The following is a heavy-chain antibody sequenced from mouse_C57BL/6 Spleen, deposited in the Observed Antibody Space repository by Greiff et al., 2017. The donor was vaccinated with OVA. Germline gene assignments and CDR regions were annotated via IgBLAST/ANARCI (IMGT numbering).Heavy chain of an antibody. CDR2: IYPGDGDT. J-gene: IGHJ2*01. Sequence: VQLKESGPELVKPGASVKISCKASGYAFSSSWMNWVKQRPGKGLEWIGRIYPGDGDTNYNGKFKGKATLTADKSSSTAYMQLSSLTSEDSAVYFCAREGDGYYFDYWGQGTTLTVSS. V-gene: IGHV1-82*01. D-gene: IGHD3-3*01. CDR3: AREGDGYYFDY. CDR1: GYAFSSSW.